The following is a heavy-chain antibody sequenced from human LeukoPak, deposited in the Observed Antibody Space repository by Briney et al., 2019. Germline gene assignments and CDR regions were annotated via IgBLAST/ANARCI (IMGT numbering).Heavy chain of an antibody. D-gene: IGHD4-17*01. CDR1: GFSVSGIH. Sequence: GGSLRLSCVASGFSVSGIHMNWVRQAPGKDLEWVSGLYAGGATYYADSVKGRFTISRDNAKNSLYLQMNSLRAEDTAVYYCARDAYGDYSFDYWGQGTLVTVSS. V-gene: IGHV3-66*01. CDR3: ARDAYGDYSFDY. J-gene: IGHJ4*02. CDR2: LYAGGAT.